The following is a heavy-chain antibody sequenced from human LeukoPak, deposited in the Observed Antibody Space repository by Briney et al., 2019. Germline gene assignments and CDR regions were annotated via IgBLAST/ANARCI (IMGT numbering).Heavy chain of an antibody. Sequence: SETLSLTCTVSGGSISSYYWSWIRQPPGKGLEWTGYIYYSGSTNYNPSLKSRVTISVDTSKNQFSLKLSSVTAADTAVYYCARQVEFAVNWFDPWGQGTLVAVSS. V-gene: IGHV4-59*08. D-gene: IGHD1-1*01. CDR2: IYYSGST. CDR3: ARQVEFAVNWFDP. CDR1: GGSISSYY. J-gene: IGHJ5*02.